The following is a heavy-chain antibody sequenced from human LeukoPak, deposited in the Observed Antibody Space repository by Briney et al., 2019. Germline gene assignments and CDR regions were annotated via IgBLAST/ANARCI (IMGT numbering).Heavy chain of an antibody. Sequence: GGSLRLSCAASGFTFSSYEMNWVRQAPGKGLEWVSYISSSGSTIYYADSVKGRFTISRDNAKNSLYLQMNSLRAEDTAVYYCARVGYCSGGSCFPLDYWGQGTLVTVSS. D-gene: IGHD2-15*01. CDR2: ISSSGSTI. J-gene: IGHJ4*02. CDR3: ARVGYCSGGSCFPLDY. CDR1: GFTFSSYE. V-gene: IGHV3-48*03.